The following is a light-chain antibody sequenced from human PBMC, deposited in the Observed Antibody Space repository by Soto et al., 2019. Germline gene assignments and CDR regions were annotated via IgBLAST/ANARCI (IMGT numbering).Light chain of an antibody. CDR3: SSRV. CDR1: SSDVGGYNY. CDR2: DVS. J-gene: IGLJ1*01. Sequence: QSVLTRPAFVSGSPGQSITISCTGTSSDVGGYNYVSWYQQHPGKAPKLMIYDVSNRPSGVSNRFSGSKSGNTASLTISGLQAEDEADYYCSSRVFGTGTKVTVL. V-gene: IGLV2-14*01.